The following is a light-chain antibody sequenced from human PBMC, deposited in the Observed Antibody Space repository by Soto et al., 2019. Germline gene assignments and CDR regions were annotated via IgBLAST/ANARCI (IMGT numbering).Light chain of an antibody. CDR3: SSYTSSSTLLYV. Sequence: QSALTQPASVSGSPGQSITISCTGTSSDVGGYNCVSWYQQHPGKAPKLMIYEVTNRPSGVSNRFSGSKSGNTASLTISGLQAEDEADYYCSSYTSSSTLLYVFGTGTELTVL. CDR2: EVT. J-gene: IGLJ1*01. V-gene: IGLV2-14*01. CDR1: SSDVGGYNC.